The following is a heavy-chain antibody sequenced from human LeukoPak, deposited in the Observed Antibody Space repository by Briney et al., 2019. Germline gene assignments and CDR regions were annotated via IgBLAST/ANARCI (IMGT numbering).Heavy chain of an antibody. V-gene: IGHV4-39*07. J-gene: IGHJ4*02. CDR2: IYYSGST. CDR3: ARARYCSSTSCYGGTRLSPLDY. Sequence: SETLSLTCTVSGGSISSSSYYWGWIRQPPGTGLEWIGSIYYSGSTYYNPSLKSRVTISVDTSKNQFSLKLSSVTAADTAVYYCARARYCSSTSCYGGTRLSPLDYWGQGTLVTVSS. D-gene: IGHD2-2*01. CDR1: GGSISSSSYY.